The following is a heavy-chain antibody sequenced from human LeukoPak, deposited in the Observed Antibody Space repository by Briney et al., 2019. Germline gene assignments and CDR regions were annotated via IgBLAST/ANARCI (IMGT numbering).Heavy chain of an antibody. V-gene: IGHV4-39*01. Sequence: PSETLSLTCTVSGGSISSSNYYWGWIRQPPGKGLEWIGSIYYRGSTYYNPSLKSRITISVDTSKNQFSLRLSSVTAADTAVYYCTRLWGHGYNLDDWGQGTLVTVSS. CDR2: IYYRGST. CDR3: TRLWGHGYNLDD. D-gene: IGHD5-24*01. J-gene: IGHJ4*02. CDR1: GGSISSSNYY.